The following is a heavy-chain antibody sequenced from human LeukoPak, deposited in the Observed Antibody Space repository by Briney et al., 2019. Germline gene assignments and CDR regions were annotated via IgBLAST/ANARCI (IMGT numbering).Heavy chain of an antibody. D-gene: IGHD2-15*01. J-gene: IGHJ6*03. CDR2: IIPIFGTA. Sequence: ASVKVSCKASGGTFSSYAISWVRQAPGQGLEWMGGIIPIFGTANYAQKFQGRVTITADESTSTAYMELSSLRSEDTAVYYCARAVGSYYYMDVWGKGTTVTVSS. CDR1: GGTFSSYA. CDR3: ARAVGSYYYMDV. V-gene: IGHV1-69*13.